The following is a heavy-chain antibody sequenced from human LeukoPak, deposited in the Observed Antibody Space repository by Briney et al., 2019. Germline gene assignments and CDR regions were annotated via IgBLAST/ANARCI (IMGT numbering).Heavy chain of an antibody. J-gene: IGHJ4*02. V-gene: IGHV4-59*01. CDR3: ARAPSRRGYFDY. Sequence: KPSETLSLTCTVSGGSISSYYWSWIRQPPGKGLEWIGYIYYSGSTNYNPSLKSRVTISVDTSKNQFSLKLSSVTAADTAVYYCARAPSRRGYFDYWGQGTLVTVSS. CDR1: GGSISSYY. D-gene: IGHD3-10*01. CDR2: IYYSGST.